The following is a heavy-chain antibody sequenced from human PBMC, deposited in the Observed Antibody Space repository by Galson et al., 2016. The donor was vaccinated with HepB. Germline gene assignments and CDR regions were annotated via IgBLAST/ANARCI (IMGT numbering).Heavy chain of an antibody. V-gene: IGHV3-30*19. CDR1: GFTFSRYG. Sequence: SLRLSCAASGFTFSRYGMPSVRQAPGKGLEWVAVISYDGGDKHYADPVKVRFTVSRDNSKNTLFLLMNSLRVEDPAEYYCAKLDCGRDCPRDDWGQGTQVTVS. J-gene: IGHJ4*02. CDR3: AKLDCGRDCPRDD. D-gene: IGHD2-21*02. CDR2: ISYDGGDK.